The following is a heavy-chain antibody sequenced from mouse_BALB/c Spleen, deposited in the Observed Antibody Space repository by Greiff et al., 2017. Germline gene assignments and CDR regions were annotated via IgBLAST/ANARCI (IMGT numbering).Heavy chain of an antibody. J-gene: IGHJ4*01. D-gene: IGHD1-1*01. CDR3: ARSTVVARAMDY. V-gene: IGHV5-17*02. CDR1: GFTFSSFG. Sequence: EVKVEESGGGLVQPGGSRKLSCAASGFTFSSFGMHWVRQAPEKGLEWVAYISSGSSTIYYADTVKGRFTISRDNPKNTLFLQMTSLRSEDTAMYYCARSTVVARAMDYWGQGTSVTVSS. CDR2: ISSGSSTI.